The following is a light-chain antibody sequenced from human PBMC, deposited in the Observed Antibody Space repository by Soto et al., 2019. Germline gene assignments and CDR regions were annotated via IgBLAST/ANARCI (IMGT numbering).Light chain of an antibody. CDR3: QQYRT. V-gene: IGKV1-5*01. CDR2: DAS. Sequence: DIQMTQSPSTLSASVGDRVTITCRASQSTSSWLAWYQQKPGKAPNLLIYDASTLVSGVPSSFSGSGSGTEFTLTISSLQPDDFATYYCQQYRTFGQGTKVEIK. J-gene: IGKJ1*01. CDR1: QSTSSW.